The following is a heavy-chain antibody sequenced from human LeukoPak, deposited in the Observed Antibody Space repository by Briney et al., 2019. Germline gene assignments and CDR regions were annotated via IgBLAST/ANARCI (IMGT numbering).Heavy chain of an antibody. CDR3: ARDTSSYFDY. V-gene: IGHV3-11*04. J-gene: IGHJ4*02. CDR2: ISSSGSTI. CDR1: GFTYSDYY. Sequence: GGSLRLSCAASGFTYSDYYMSWIRQAPGKGLEWVSYISSSGSTIFYADSVKGRFTISRDNAKNSLYLQMNSLRAEDTAIYYCARDTSSYFDYWGQGTLVTVSS. D-gene: IGHD2/OR15-2a*01.